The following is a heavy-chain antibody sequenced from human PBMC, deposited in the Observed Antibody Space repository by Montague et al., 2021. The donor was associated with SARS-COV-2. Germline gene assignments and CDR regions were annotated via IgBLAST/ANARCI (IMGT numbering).Heavy chain of an antibody. Sequence: SLRLSCAASGFSFSNYAMNWVRQAPGRGLEWVSCISGSGGTTYYADSVEGRFMISRDNSKNTLYLQMNSLRAEDTAVYYCAKEGSDYYASGSYYTRLGWFDSWGQGTLVTVSS. J-gene: IGHJ5*01. D-gene: IGHD3-10*01. CDR2: ISGSGGTT. V-gene: IGHV3-23*01. CDR1: GFSFSNYA. CDR3: AKEGSDYYASGSYYTRLGWFDS.